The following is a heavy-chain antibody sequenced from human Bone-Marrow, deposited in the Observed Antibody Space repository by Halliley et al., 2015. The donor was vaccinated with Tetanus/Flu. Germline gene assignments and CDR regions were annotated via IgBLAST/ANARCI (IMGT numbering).Heavy chain of an antibody. D-gene: IGHD6-13*01. J-gene: IGHJ4*02. CDR1: GGSFSGYY. CDR2: ISHSGST. CDR3: ARGLVVLAAIPGYFDS. Sequence: LRLSCAVYGGSFSGYYWSWIRQPPGQGLEWIGKISHSGSTNYNPSLKSRVTISVDTSKNQFSLKLTSVTAADTAVYYCARGLVVLAAIPGYFDSWGQETLVTASS. V-gene: IGHV4-34*01.